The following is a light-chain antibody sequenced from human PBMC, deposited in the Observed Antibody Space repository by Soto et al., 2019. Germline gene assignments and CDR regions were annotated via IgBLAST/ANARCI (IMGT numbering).Light chain of an antibody. Sequence: DIQMNHSASALSASVEDRVTITCQASQNINNYLNWYQQKPGRAPKLLIYDASNLEAGVPSRFRGSGSGTDFTFTISRLQPEDIATYYCPQYTSYSRTFGQGTKVDIK. V-gene: IGKV1-33*01. CDR1: QNINNY. CDR2: DAS. CDR3: PQYTSYSRT. J-gene: IGKJ1*01.